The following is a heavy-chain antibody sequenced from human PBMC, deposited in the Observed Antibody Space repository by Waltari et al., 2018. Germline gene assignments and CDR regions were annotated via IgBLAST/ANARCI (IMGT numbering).Heavy chain of an antibody. V-gene: IGHV2-5*01. CDR2: IYWNDDK. CDR3: AQKSRSAYTYDL. J-gene: IGHJ4*02. Sequence: QITLKESGPTLVRPTQTLTLTCTFSGFSLSSSGVGVGWIRQPPGKALENPALIYWNDDKYYSPSLTSRLSITKDTSKNQVMFTMTNMDTVDTGTYFCAQKSRSAYTYDLWGQGTLVTVSS. CDR1: GFSLSSSGVG. D-gene: IGHD2-2*01.